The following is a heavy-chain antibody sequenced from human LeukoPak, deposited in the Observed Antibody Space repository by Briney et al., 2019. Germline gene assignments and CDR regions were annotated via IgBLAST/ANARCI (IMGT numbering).Heavy chain of an antibody. V-gene: IGHV4-59*08. CDR3: ARSVSTVTTLPDY. J-gene: IGHJ4*02. Sequence: RASETLSLTCTVSGGSISSYYWSWIRQPPGKGLEWIGYIYYSGSTNYNPSLKGRVTISVDTSKNQFSLKLSSVTAADTAVYYCARSVSTVTTLPDYWGQGTLVTVSS. CDR2: IYYSGST. D-gene: IGHD4-17*01. CDR1: GGSISSYY.